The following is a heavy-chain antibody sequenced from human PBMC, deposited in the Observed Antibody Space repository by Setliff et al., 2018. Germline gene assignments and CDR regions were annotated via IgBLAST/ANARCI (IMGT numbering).Heavy chain of an antibody. D-gene: IGHD6-19*01. CDR2: ISAYDGNT. Sequence: ASVKVSCKASAYSFTNYGITWVRQAPGQGLEWMGWISAYDGNTRVAQNIQGRVTLTTDTPTSTAYMELRSLRSDDTAVYYCSRSPPNRGFGSGWYGDFWGQGTLVTVSS. CDR3: SRSPPNRGFGSGWYGDF. CDR1: AYSFTNYG. V-gene: IGHV1-18*01. J-gene: IGHJ4*02.